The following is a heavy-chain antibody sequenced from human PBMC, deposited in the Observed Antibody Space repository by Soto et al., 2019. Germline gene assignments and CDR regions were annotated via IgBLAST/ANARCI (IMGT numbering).Heavy chain of an antibody. CDR1: GGTFSSYA. CDR2: IIPIFGTA. CDR3: ARGSSPANYYDSSGSLGY. D-gene: IGHD3-22*01. J-gene: IGHJ4*02. Sequence: SVKVSCKASGGTFSSYAISWVRQAPGQGLEWMGGIIPIFGTANYAQKFQGRVTITADESTSTAYMELSSLRSEDTAVYYCARGSSPANYYDSSGSLGYCGQGTLVTVSS. V-gene: IGHV1-69*13.